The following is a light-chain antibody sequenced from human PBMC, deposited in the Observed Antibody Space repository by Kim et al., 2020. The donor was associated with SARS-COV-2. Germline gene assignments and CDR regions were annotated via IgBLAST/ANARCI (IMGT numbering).Light chain of an antibody. CDR2: DVS. CDR1: SSDVGGYNY. Sequence: QSALTQPASVSGSPGQSITISCTGTSSDVGGYNYVSWYQQHPDKAPKLMIFDVSKRPSGISNRFSGSKSGNTASLTISGLQAEDEADYYCSSYTSSSIGVFGTGTKVTVL. V-gene: IGLV2-14*01. CDR3: SSYTSSSIGV. J-gene: IGLJ1*01.